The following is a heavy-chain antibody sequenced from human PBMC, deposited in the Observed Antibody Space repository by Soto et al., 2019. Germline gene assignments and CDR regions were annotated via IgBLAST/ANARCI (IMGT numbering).Heavy chain of an antibody. CDR1: GFTVSSNY. CDR2: IYSGGST. CDR3: AREGYYGWDGMDV. J-gene: IGHJ6*02. Sequence: EVQLVESGGGLIQPGGSLRLSCAASGFTVSSNYMSWVRQAPGKGLEWVSVIYSGGSTYYADSVKGRFTISRDNSKNTLYLQMNSLSAEDTAVYYCAREGYYGWDGMDVWGQGTTVTVSS. V-gene: IGHV3-53*01. D-gene: IGHD3-10*01.